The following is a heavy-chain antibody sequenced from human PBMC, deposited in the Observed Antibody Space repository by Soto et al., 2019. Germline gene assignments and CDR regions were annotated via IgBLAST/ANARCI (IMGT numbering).Heavy chain of an antibody. CDR2: ISSSSSYI. D-gene: IGHD3-10*01. CDR3: ARDYYQRGGGYYYYGMDV. CDR1: GFTFSSYS. V-gene: IGHV3-21*01. J-gene: IGHJ6*02. Sequence: GGSLRLSCAASGFTFSSYSMNWVRQAPGKGLEWVSSISSSSSYIYYADSVKGRFTISRDNAKNSLYLQMNSLRAEDTAVYYCARDYYQRGGGYYYYGMDVWGQGTTVTVSS.